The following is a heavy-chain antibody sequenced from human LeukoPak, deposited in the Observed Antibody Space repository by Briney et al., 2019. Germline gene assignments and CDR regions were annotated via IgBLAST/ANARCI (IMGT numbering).Heavy chain of an antibody. D-gene: IGHD4-11*01. V-gene: IGHV1-69*05. CDR3: ARRTVTTYYFDY. CDR2: IIPIFGTA. CDR1: GGTFSSYA. J-gene: IGHJ4*02. Sequence: GASVKVSCKASGGTFSSYAISWVRQAPGQGLEWMGGIIPIFGTANYAQKFQGRVTITTDESTGTAYMELSSLRSEDTAVYYCARRTVTTYYFDYWGQGTLVTVSS.